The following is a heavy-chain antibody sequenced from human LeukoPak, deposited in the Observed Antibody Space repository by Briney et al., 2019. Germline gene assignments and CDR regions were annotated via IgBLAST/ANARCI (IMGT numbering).Heavy chain of an antibody. J-gene: IGHJ4*02. CDR2: ISSSSSTI. CDR3: ARVAAEFSSTSFDY. D-gene: IGHD2-2*01. CDR1: GFTFSSYS. Sequence: AGGSLRLSCAASGFTFSSYSMNWVRQAPGKGLEWVSYISSSSSTIYYADSVKGRFTISRDNAKNSLYLQMNSLRAEDTAVYYCARVAAEFSSTSFDYWGQGTLVTVSS. V-gene: IGHV3-48*01.